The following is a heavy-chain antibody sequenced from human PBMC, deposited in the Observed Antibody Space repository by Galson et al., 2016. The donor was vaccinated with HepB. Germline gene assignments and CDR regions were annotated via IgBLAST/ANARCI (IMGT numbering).Heavy chain of an antibody. CDR3: ARTLNTGTHWYFDL. V-gene: IGHV3-23*01. D-gene: IGHD4-17*01. CDR1: GFTFSSYA. CDR2: ISGSGGST. J-gene: IGHJ2*01. Sequence: SLRLSCAASGFTFSSYAMSWVRQAPGKGLEWVSAISGSGGSTYYADSVKGRFTISRDDSKNTLYLQMNSLRAEDTAVYYCARTLNTGTHWYFDLWGRGTLVTVSS.